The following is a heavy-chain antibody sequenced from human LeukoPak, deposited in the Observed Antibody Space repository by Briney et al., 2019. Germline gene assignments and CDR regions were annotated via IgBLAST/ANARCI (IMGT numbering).Heavy chain of an antibody. CDR2: ISSSGSTI. D-gene: IGHD3-10*01. CDR3: ARDLDYYGSGSYLRNYYMDV. J-gene: IGHJ6*03. Sequence: GGSLRLSCAASGFTFSSYSMNWVRQAPGKGLEWVSYISSSGSTIYYADSVKGRFTISRDNAKNSLYLQMNSLRAEDTAVYYCARDLDYYGSGSYLRNYYMDVWGKGTTVTISS. V-gene: IGHV3-48*04. CDR1: GFTFSSYS.